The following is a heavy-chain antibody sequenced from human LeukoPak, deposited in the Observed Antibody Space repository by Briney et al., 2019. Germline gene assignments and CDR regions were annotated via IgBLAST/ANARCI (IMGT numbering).Heavy chain of an antibody. CDR2: ISSSSSYI. J-gene: IGHJ4*02. V-gene: IGHV3-21*01. CDR3: AREGITMVRGVPDY. D-gene: IGHD3-10*01. Sequence: GSLRLSCAASGFTFSSYSMNWVRQAPGKGLEWVSSISSSSSYIYYADSVKGRFTVSRDNAKNSLYLQMNSLRAEDTAVYYCAREGITMVRGVPDYWGQGTLVTVSS. CDR1: GFTFSSYS.